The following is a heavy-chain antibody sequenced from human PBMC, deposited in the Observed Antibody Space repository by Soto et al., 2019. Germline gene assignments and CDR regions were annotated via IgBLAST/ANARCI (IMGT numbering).Heavy chain of an antibody. Sequence: QLVESGGGVVQPGRSLRLSCAGSGFTFDYYALHWVRQAPGKGLQWVALISFNGVNKYYSDSVQGRFSISRDNSRDTLFLQVNNLQPEDTGIYYCARALGYFDENGYYYTHGFDVWGRGTMVTVSS. CDR2: ISFNGVNK. J-gene: IGHJ3*01. CDR3: ARALGYFDENGYYYTHGFDV. CDR1: GFTFDYYA. D-gene: IGHD3-22*01. V-gene: IGHV3-30-3*01.